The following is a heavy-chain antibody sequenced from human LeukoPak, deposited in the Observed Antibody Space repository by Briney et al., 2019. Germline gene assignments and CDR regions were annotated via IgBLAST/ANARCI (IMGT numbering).Heavy chain of an antibody. CDR2: INPSGGST. CDR1: GYTFTSYY. D-gene: IGHD6-19*01. J-gene: IGHJ4*02. Sequence: EASVKVSCKASGYTFTSYYMHWVRQAPGQGLEWVGIINPSGGSTSYAQRVQGRVTMTRDTSTSTVYMELSSLRSEDTAVYYCARDRPPVAATSVERFDHRGREPSSPSPQ. V-gene: IGHV1-46*01. CDR3: ARDRPPVAATSVERFDH.